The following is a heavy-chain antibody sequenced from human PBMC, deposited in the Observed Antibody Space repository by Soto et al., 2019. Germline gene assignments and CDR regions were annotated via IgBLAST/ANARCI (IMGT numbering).Heavy chain of an antibody. V-gene: IGHV4-39*01. Sequence: QLQLQESGPRLVKPSETLSLTCTVSGDSISSSSYFWGWIRQPPGKGLEWIGTIYYTGSTYYNPSLKRRVTISVDTSRNQVSLKLSSVTAADTAVYYCARRTSVPGGVFDYWDQGTLVTVSS. CDR2: IYYTGST. J-gene: IGHJ4*02. D-gene: IGHD3-16*01. CDR3: ARRTSVPGGVFDY. CDR1: GDSISSSSYF.